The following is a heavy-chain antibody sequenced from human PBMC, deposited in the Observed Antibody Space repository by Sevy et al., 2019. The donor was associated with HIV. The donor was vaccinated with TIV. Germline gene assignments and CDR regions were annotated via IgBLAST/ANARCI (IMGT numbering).Heavy chain of an antibody. Sequence: GGSLRLSCAASGFTFSSYAMSWVRQAPEKGLEWVSTISGSGDTTYYADSVKGRFTISSDNSENTLYLQMNSLRAEDTAEYDWAGVGGGGVGSLDNWFDPWGQGTLVTVSS. D-gene: IGHD3-3*01. J-gene: IGHJ5*02. CDR1: GFTFSSYA. V-gene: IGHV3-23*01. CDR2: ISGSGDTT. CDR3: AGVGGGGVGSLDNWFDP.